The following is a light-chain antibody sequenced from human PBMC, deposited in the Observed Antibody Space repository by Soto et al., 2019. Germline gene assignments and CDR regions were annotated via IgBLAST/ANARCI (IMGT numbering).Light chain of an antibody. J-gene: IGKJ1*01. V-gene: IGKV3-20*01. Sequence: EIVLTQSPGTLSLSPGERATLSCRASQSVSNNYVAWYQQKPGQAPWLLIHDASSRATGIPDRFSGSGSGTDFTLTISRLELDDFAVYFCQQCATSPLTFGQGTRVDVK. CDR1: QSVSNNY. CDR2: DAS. CDR3: QQCATSPLT.